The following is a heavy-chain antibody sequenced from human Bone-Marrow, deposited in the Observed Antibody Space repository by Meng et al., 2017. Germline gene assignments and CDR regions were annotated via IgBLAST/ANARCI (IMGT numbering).Heavy chain of an antibody. CDR3: AREGQQWLDNFDY. D-gene: IGHD6-19*01. CDR1: GFTFSRYA. V-gene: IGHV3-30*07. CDR2: ISYDGSNK. J-gene: IGHJ4*02. Sequence: VQMVGSGGGLVQPGGSLRLSCAASGFTFSRYAMHWVRQAPGKGPEWVALISYDGSNKELADSVKGRFTISRDNPKNTLYLQMNSLRAEDTAVYYCAREGQQWLDNFDYWGQGTLVTVSS.